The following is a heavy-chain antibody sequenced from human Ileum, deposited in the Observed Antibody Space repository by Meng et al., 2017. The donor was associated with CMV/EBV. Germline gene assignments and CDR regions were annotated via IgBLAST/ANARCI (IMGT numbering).Heavy chain of an antibody. Sequence: GPLRLSCTVSGCSISSSSYYWGRIRQPPGKGLEWIGSIYYSGNTYYNPSLKSRVTMSVDTSKNQFSLKLSSVTAADTAVYYCAGEGAFDAFDIWGRGKMVTVSS. D-gene: IGHD1-26*01. CDR3: AGEGAFDAFDI. CDR2: IYYSGNT. CDR1: GCSISSSSYY. V-gene: IGHV4-39*07. J-gene: IGHJ3*02.